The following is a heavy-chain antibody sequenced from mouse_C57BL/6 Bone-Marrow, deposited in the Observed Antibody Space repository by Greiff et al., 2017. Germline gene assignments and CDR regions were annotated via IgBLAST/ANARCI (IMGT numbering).Heavy chain of an antibody. J-gene: IGHJ4*01. CDR3: ARTASDSSGYRYYAMDY. D-gene: IGHD3-2*02. Sequence: EVHLVESGGGLVQPGGSLKLSCAASGFTFSDYYMYWVRQTPEKRLEWVAYISNGGGSTYYPDTVKGRFTISRDNAKNTLYLQMSRLKSEDTAMYYCARTASDSSGYRYYAMDYWGQGTSVTVSS. V-gene: IGHV5-12*01. CDR2: ISNGGGST. CDR1: GFTFSDYY.